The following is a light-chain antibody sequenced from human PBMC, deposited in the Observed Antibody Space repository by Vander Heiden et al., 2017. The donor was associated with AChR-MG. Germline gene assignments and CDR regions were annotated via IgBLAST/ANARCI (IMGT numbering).Light chain of an antibody. J-gene: IGLJ1*01. CDR1: SSDVGAFNY. CDR2: DVN. CDR3: NSYASRNTYV. V-gene: IGLV2-14*03. Sequence: QSALTQPASVSGSPGQSITISCPGTSSDVGAFNYVYWYQQHPGKAPKLLIYDVNNRAAAVASRFSGSKSGSTASLTISGLQEEDEADYFCNSYASRNTYVFGHGTTVTVL.